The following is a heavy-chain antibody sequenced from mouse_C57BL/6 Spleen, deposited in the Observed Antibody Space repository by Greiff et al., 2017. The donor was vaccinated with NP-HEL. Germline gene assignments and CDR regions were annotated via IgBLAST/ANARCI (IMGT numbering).Heavy chain of an antibody. Sequence: VKLVESGPGLVQPSQSLSITCTVSGFSLTSYGVHWVRQSPGKGLEWLGVIWSGGSTDYNAAFIYRLSISKDNSKIQVFFKMNSLQADDTAIYYCAKNNDYAGDYWGQGTTLTVSS. D-gene: IGHD2-4*01. V-gene: IGHV2-2*01. CDR1: GFSLTSYG. CDR3: AKNNDYAGDY. J-gene: IGHJ2*01. CDR2: IWSGGST.